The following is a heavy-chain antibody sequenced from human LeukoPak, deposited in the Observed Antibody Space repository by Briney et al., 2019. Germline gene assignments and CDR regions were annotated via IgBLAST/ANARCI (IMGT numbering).Heavy chain of an antibody. D-gene: IGHD2-2*01. CDR2: LTSTSSYI. CDR1: GFTFNTYT. CDR3: ARDSPYCTSSDCYLDY. Sequence: GGSLRLSCAVSGFTFNTYTMSWVRQAPGKGLEWAHSLTSTSSYIFYADSVKGRFTISRDNAKNSLFLQMNSLRAEDAAVYYCARDSPYCTSSDCYLDYWGQGTLVTVSS. V-gene: IGHV3-21*01. J-gene: IGHJ4*02.